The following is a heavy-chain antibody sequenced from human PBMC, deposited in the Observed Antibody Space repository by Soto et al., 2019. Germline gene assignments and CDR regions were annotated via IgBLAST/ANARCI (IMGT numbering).Heavy chain of an antibody. CDR2: IHYTGST. D-gene: IGHD3-3*01. CDR3: ARHGVTKEFWTGIHNWFDP. CDR1: GDSISSSSYY. Sequence: PSETLSLTCTVSGDSISSSSYYWGWIRQPPEKGLEWIGSIHYTGSTYYNPSLKSRVTTSMDTSKNQFSLKLTSVTATDTGVYWCARHGVTKEFWTGIHNWFDPWGQGTLVTVSS. V-gene: IGHV4-39*01. J-gene: IGHJ5*02.